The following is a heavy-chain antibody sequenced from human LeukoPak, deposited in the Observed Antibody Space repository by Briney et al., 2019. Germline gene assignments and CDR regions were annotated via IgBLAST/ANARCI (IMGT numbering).Heavy chain of an antibody. V-gene: IGHV3-30*03. J-gene: IGHJ4*02. CDR3: ARDWGVYYYDSSGYYGY. CDR2: ISFDGSNK. D-gene: IGHD3-22*01. Sequence: GGSLRLSCAASGFTFSSYGMYWVRQAPGKGLEWVAVISFDGSNKYYADSVRGRFTVSRDNSKDTLYLQMNSLRAEDTAVYYCARDWGVYYYDSSGYYGYWGQGTLVTVSS. CDR1: GFTFSSYG.